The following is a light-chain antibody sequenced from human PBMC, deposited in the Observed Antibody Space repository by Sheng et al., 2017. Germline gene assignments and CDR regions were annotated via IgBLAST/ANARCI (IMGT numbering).Light chain of an antibody. J-gene: IGKJ2*01. Sequence: ELVMTQSPATLSVSPGETATLSCRASQSLSNNLAWYQQKPGQPPRLLIYGASTRASGVPARFRGSGSGTDFTLTISSLQSEDFALYYCQQYNHWPPYTFGQGTKLEIK. V-gene: IGKV3-15*01. CDR2: GAS. CDR3: QQYNHWPPYT. CDR1: QSLSNN.